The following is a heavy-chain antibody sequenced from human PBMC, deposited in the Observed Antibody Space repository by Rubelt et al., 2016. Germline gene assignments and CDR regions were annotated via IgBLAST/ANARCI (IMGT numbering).Heavy chain of an antibody. V-gene: IGHV4-39*01. J-gene: IGHJ5*02. CDR1: GCSISSYY. CDR3: ARHELTDSGDPTWFDP. D-gene: IGHD4/OR15-4a*01. CDR2: LFPNWSD. Sequence: QLPLQESGPGLVKPSETLSLTCTVSGCSISSYYWRWIRQPPGKGLEWIGSLFPNWSDDYSPSLKGRVHISVAKSKNQFSPNLSPLTAADTAVYFCARHELTDSGDPTWFDPWGQGTLVTVSS.